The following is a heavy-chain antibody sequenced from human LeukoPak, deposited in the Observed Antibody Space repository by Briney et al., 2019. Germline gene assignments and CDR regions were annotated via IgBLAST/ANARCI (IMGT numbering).Heavy chain of an antibody. J-gene: IGHJ4*02. Sequence: GGSLRLSCAASGFTFSSYSMNWVRQAPGKGLGWVSSISSSSSYIYYADSVKGRFTISRDNAKNSLYLQMNSLRAEDTAVYYCAAAAATGDYFDYWGQGTLVTVSS. CDR3: AAAAATGDYFDY. D-gene: IGHD6-13*01. CDR1: GFTFSSYS. V-gene: IGHV3-21*01. CDR2: ISSSSSYI.